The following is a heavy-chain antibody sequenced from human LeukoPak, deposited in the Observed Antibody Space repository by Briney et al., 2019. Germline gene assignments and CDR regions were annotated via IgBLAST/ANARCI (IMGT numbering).Heavy chain of an antibody. CDR1: GGTFSSYT. Sequence: SVKVSCKASGGTFSSYTISWVRQAPGQGLEWMGRIIPILGIANYAQKFQGRVTITADKSTSTAYMELSSLRSEDTAVYYCARAVDIAVGRFYFDYWGQGTLVTVSS. CDR2: IIPILGIA. CDR3: ARAVDIAVGRFYFDY. J-gene: IGHJ4*02. V-gene: IGHV1-69*02. D-gene: IGHD6-19*01.